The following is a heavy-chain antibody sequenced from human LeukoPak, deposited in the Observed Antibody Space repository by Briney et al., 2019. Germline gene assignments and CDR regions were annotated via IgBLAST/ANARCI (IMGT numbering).Heavy chain of an antibody. V-gene: IGHV4-39*01. J-gene: IGHJ4*02. D-gene: IGHD3-22*01. CDR1: GGSINSGNYL. Sequence: SETLSLTCTVSGGSINSGNYLWGWIRQPPGKGLEWIGSISYSGSTYYNPSLKSRVTMSVDTSKNQLSLKVRSVTAPDTAVYYCARLQYYDSRGYYYGFDYWGQGTLVTVSS. CDR3: ARLQYYDSRGYYYGFDY. CDR2: ISYSGST.